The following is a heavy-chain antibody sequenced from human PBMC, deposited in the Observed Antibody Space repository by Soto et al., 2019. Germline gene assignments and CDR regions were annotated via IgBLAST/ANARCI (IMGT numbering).Heavy chain of an antibody. J-gene: IGHJ4*02. CDR2: VTGTGSST. CDR1: GITFSSYT. D-gene: IGHD5-18*01. V-gene: IGHV3-23*01. CDR3: ANLSAYSSGHY. Sequence: DVQLLESGGGLVQPGGSLRLSCVASGITFSSYTLNWVRQAPGKGLEWVSTVTGTGSSTYYADSVKGRFTISRDNSKSTLFLQMNSLRAEDTAVYYCANLSAYSSGHYWGQGTLVIVSS.